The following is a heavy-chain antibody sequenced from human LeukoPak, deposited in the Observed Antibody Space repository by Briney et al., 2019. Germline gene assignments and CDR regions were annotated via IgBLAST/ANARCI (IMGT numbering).Heavy chain of an antibody. CDR3: TTGWPSADFDY. CDR2: FKSKTDGGTT. V-gene: IGHV3-15*01. CDR1: GFTFSNAC. J-gene: IGHJ4*02. Sequence: PGGSLRLSCAASGFTFSNACMSWVRRAPGKGVEWVGRFKSKTDGGTTDYAAPAKGRFTISRDDSKNTLYLQMNSLKTEDTAVYYCTTGWPSADFDYWGQGTLVTVSS.